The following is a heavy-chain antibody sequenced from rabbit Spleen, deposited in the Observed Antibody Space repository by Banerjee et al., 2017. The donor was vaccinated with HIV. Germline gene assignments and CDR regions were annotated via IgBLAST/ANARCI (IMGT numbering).Heavy chain of an antibody. V-gene: IGHV1S45*01. D-gene: IGHD1-1*01. CDR2: IYTGSSGTT. CDR1: GLDFSSSYW. Sequence: QEQLVEYGEDLVQPEGSLTLTCKASGLDFSSSYWICWVRQAPGKGLEWIACIYTGSSGTTYYASWARGRFTISETSSTTVTLQMTSLTVSDTATYFCARMAGPSAYLWPYYFNLWGPGTLVTVS. J-gene: IGHJ4*01. CDR3: ARMAGPSAYLWPYYFNL.